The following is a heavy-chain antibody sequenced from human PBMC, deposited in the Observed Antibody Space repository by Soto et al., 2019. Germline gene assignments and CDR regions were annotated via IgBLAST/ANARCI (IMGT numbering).Heavy chain of an antibody. CDR1: GGSFSGYY. CDR3: ARGRYCSSTSCRSWREYGMDV. V-gene: IGHV4-34*01. Sequence: QVQLQQWGAGLLKPSETLSLTCAGYGGSFSGYYWSWIRQPPGKGLEWIGEITHSGSTNYNPSLKSRVTISVDTSKNQFSLKLSSVTAADTAVYYFARGRYCSSTSCRSWREYGMDVWGQGTTVTVSS. J-gene: IGHJ6*02. CDR2: ITHSGST. D-gene: IGHD2-2*01.